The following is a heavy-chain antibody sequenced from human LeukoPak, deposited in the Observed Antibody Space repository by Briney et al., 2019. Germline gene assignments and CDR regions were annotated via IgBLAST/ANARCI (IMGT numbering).Heavy chain of an antibody. D-gene: IGHD1-26*01. V-gene: IGHV4-61*02. Sequence: PSQTLSLTCTVSGGSISSGSYYWSWIRQPAGKGLEWIGRIYTSGSTNYNPSLKSRVTISVDTSENQFSLKLSSVTAADTAVYYCARDGGATLYWGQGTLVTVSS. J-gene: IGHJ4*02. CDR2: IYTSGST. CDR1: GGSISSGSYY. CDR3: ARDGGATLY.